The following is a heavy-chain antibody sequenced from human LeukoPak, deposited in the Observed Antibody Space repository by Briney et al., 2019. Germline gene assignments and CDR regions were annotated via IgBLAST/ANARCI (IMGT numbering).Heavy chain of an antibody. J-gene: IGHJ5*02. CDR2: ISYDGSNK. V-gene: IGHV3-30-3*01. D-gene: IGHD2-2*01. CDR3: ARNGIYQLHWVWFDP. Sequence: PGGSLRLSCAASGFTFSSYAMHWVRQAPGKGLEWVAVISYDGSNKYYADSVKGRFTISRDNSKNTLYLQMNSLRVEDTAVYYCARNGIYQLHWVWFDPWGQETLVTVSS. CDR1: GFTFSSYA.